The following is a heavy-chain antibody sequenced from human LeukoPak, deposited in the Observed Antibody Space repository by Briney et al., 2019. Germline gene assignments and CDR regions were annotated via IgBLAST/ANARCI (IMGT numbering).Heavy chain of an antibody. CDR3: TKDKYYEILTGYPNWFDP. CDR1: GFTFSSYA. Sequence: GGSLRLSCAASGFTFSSYAMTWVRQAPGKGLEWVSAISGSGGGTDYADSVKGRSTISRDNSNNTLYLQMNSLRADDAAVYYCTKDKYYEILTGYPNWFDPWGQGTLVTVSS. CDR2: ISGSGGGT. V-gene: IGHV3-23*01. D-gene: IGHD3-9*01. J-gene: IGHJ5*02.